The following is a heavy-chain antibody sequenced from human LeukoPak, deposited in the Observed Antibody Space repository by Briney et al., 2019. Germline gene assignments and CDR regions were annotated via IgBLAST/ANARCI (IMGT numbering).Heavy chain of an antibody. V-gene: IGHV1-69*02. CDR1: GYTFTGYY. J-gene: IGHJ3*02. CDR3: ARMREGATDDAFDI. D-gene: IGHD1-26*01. Sequence: GASVKVSCKASGYTFTGYYMHWVRQAPGQGLEWMGRIIPILGIANYAQKFQGRVTITADKSTSTAYMELSSLRSEDTAVYYCARMREGATDDAFDIWGQGTMVTVSS. CDR2: IIPILGIA.